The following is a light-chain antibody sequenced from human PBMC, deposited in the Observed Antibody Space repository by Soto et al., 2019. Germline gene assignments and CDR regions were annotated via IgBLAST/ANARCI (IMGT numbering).Light chain of an antibody. CDR1: QTISSW. Sequence: DIQMTQSPSTLSGSVGDRVTITCRASQTISSWLAWYQQKPGKAPKLLIYKASTLKSGVPSRFSGSRSGTEFTLTISSLQPEDFATYSCQQLNSYPLTFGGGTKVDIK. V-gene: IGKV1-5*03. J-gene: IGKJ4*01. CDR2: KAS. CDR3: QQLNSYPLT.